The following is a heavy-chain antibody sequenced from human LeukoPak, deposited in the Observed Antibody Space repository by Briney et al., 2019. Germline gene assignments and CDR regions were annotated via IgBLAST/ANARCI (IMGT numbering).Heavy chain of an antibody. CDR1: GFTFYNYA. CDR3: AKRGRSGWSGNWFDP. Sequence: GGSLRLSCAASGFTFYNYAMAWVRQAPGKGLEWVSTISESGTSTYYADSVKGRFTISRDNSKNTLFLQMNGLRAEDTAVYSCAKRGRSGWSGNWFDPWGQGTLVTVSS. CDR2: ISESGTST. V-gene: IGHV3-23*01. D-gene: IGHD6-19*01. J-gene: IGHJ5*02.